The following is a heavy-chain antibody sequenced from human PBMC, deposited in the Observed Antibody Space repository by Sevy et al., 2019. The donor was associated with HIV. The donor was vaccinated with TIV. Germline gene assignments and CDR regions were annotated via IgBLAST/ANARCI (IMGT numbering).Heavy chain of an antibody. Sequence: GGSLRLSCAASGFTFSSYSMNWVRQAPGKGLEWVSSISSSSYIYYADSVKGRFTISRDNAKNSLYLQMNSLRAEDTAVYYCARSRSRTFGELLNYWGQGTLVTVSS. CDR1: GFTFSSYS. CDR3: ARSRSRTFGELLNY. V-gene: IGHV3-21*01. CDR2: ISSSSYI. J-gene: IGHJ4*02. D-gene: IGHD3-10*01.